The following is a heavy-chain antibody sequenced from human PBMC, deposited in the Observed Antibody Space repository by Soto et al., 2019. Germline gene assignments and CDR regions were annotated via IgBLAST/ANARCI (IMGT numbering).Heavy chain of an antibody. D-gene: IGHD3-3*01. CDR3: ARGVKPPYDFWSGYPNWFDP. CDR2: INHSGST. J-gene: IGHJ5*02. V-gene: IGHV4-34*01. Sequence: SETLSLTCAVYGGSFSGYYWSWIRQPPGKGLEWIGEINHSGSTNYNPSLKSRVTISVDTSKNQFSLKLSSVTAADTAVYYCARGVKPPYDFWSGYPNWFDPWGQGTLVTVSS. CDR1: GGSFSGYY.